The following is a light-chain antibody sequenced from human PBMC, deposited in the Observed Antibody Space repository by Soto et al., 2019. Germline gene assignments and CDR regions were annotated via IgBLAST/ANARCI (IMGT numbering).Light chain of an antibody. CDR1: SSDVGGYNY. CDR2: DVS. V-gene: IGLV2-14*01. J-gene: IGLJ2*01. Sequence: QSALTQPASVSGSPGQSITISCTGTSSDVGGYNYVSWYQQHPGKAPKLMIYDVSTRLSGVSNRFSGSKSGNTASLTISGLQAEDEADYYCSSYTSSSTLGVFGGGTKLTVL. CDR3: SSYTSSSTLGV.